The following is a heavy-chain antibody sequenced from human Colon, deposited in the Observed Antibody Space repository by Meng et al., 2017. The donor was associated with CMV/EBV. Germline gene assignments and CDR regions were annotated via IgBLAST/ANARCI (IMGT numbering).Heavy chain of an antibody. CDR1: GFSISSGYY. CDR3: ARMGARGGNALIDS. Sequence: GSLRLSCTVSGFSISSGYYWGWIRQPPGKGLEWIGSIYHNGGTYFNPSLKSRATISMDAPRDQFSLKLKSVTAADTAMYFCARMGARGGNALIDSWGPGTQVTVSS. V-gene: IGHV4-38-2*02. J-gene: IGHJ4*02. CDR2: IYHNGGT. D-gene: IGHD4-23*01.